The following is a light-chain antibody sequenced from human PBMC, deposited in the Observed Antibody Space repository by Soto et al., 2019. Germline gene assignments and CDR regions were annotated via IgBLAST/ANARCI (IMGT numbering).Light chain of an antibody. CDR3: QQYNDWPIT. Sequence: VMKQSPATLSLSQGGRATLSCRASQSISSLLAWYQQKPGQAPRLLIYRASTRATGISGRFSGSGSGTEFTLTITSLQSEDFAVYYCQQYNDWPITFGQGTLLEIK. J-gene: IGKJ5*01. CDR2: RAS. CDR1: QSISSL. V-gene: IGKV3-15*01.